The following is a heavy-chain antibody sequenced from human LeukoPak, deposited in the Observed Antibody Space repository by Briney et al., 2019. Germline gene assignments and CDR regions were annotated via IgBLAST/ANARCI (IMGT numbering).Heavy chain of an antibody. Sequence: PSETLSLTCTVPGGSISSYYWSWIRQPAGKGLEWIGRIYTSGSTNYNPSLKSRVTMSVDTSKNQFSLKLSSVTAADTAVYYCARDRAGYCSSTSCSDAFDIWGQGTMVTVSS. CDR3: ARDRAGYCSSTSCSDAFDI. CDR2: IYTSGST. J-gene: IGHJ3*02. CDR1: GGSISSYY. V-gene: IGHV4-4*07. D-gene: IGHD2-2*01.